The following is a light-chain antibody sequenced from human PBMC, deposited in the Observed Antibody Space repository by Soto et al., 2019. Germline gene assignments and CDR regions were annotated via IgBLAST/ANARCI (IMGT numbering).Light chain of an antibody. CDR3: QQYDVTPPNT. V-gene: IGKV3-20*01. CDR1: QIVSSTY. Sequence: EIVLTQSPGTLSLSPGERATLSCRASQIVSSTYLAWFQQKPGQAPRLLIYGASTRATGIPDRFSGSGSGTDFTRTISGLEPEDFAFYYCQQYDVTPPNTFGGGTKVEV. J-gene: IGKJ4*01. CDR2: GAS.